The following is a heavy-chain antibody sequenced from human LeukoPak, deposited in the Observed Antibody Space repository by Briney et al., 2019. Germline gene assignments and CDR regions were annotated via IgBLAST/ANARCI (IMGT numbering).Heavy chain of an antibody. CDR1: GYTFRGNY. Sequence: ASVKVSCKASGYTFRGNYIHWVRQAPGQGLEWMGWIDANNGDTKSAQKFQGRVTMSRDTSISTAYMDLSSLSPDDAAVYYCARDQSSVTLYFFDYWGQGTLVTVSS. D-gene: IGHD4-11*01. CDR3: ARDQSSVTLYFFDY. J-gene: IGHJ4*02. V-gene: IGHV1-2*02. CDR2: IDANNGDT.